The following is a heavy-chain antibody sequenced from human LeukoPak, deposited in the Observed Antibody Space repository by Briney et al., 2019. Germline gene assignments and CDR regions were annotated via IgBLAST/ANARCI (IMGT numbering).Heavy chain of an antibody. CDR1: GYTFTGYY. CDR3: ARDPPGSATSRQVFDV. D-gene: IGHD4-11*01. V-gene: IGHV1-2*02. CDR2: INPNSGGT. Sequence: ASVKVSCKASGYTFTGYYMHWVRQAPGQGLEWMGWINPNSGGTSYAQRFQGTVTVTRDTSISTAYMELSRLRSDDTAVYYCARDPPGSATSRQVFDVWGQGTMVTVSP. J-gene: IGHJ3*01.